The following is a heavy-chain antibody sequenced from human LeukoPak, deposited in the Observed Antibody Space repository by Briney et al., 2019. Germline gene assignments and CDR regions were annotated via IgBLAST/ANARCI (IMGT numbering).Heavy chain of an antibody. CDR3: AKDRELRYFDWLPHPPYFDY. Sequence: GGSLRLFCAASGFTFSSYAMSWVRQAPGKGLEWVSAISGSGGSTYYADSVKGRFTISRDNSKNTLYLQMNSLRAEDTAVYYCAKDRELRYFDWLPHPPYFDYWGQGTLVTVSS. D-gene: IGHD3-9*01. J-gene: IGHJ4*02. CDR1: GFTFSSYA. V-gene: IGHV3-23*01. CDR2: ISGSGGST.